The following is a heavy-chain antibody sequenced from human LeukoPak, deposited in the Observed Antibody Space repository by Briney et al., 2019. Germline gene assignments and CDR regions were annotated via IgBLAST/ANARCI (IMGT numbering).Heavy chain of an antibody. CDR1: GFTFSNAW. Sequence: GGSLRLSCAASGFTFSNAWMSWVRQAPGKGLEWVGRIKSKTDGGTTDCAAPVKGRFTISRDDSKNTLYLQMNSLRTEDTAVYYCTTDQMVRGYYFDYWGQGTLVTVSS. D-gene: IGHD3-10*01. J-gene: IGHJ4*02. CDR3: TTDQMVRGYYFDY. CDR2: IKSKTDGGTT. V-gene: IGHV3-15*01.